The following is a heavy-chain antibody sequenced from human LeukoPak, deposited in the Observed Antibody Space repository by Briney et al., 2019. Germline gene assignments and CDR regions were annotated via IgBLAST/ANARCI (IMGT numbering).Heavy chain of an antibody. CDR1: GFTFSSYA. D-gene: IGHD1/OR15-1a*01. J-gene: IGHJ4*02. CDR2: ISYDGSNK. Sequence: GGSLRLSCAASGFTFSSYAMHWVRQAPGKGLEWVAVISYDGSNKYYADSVKGRFTISRDNSKNTLYLQMNCLRAEDTAVYYCARDHPTNFIDYWGQGTLVTVSS. V-gene: IGHV3-30*04. CDR3: ARDHPTNFIDY.